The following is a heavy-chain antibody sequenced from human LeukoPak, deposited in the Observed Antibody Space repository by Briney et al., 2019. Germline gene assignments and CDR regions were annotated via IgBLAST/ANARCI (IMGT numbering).Heavy chain of an antibody. V-gene: IGHV3-53*01. CDR3: AKDHPRQGVTAHTPFDY. D-gene: IGHD2-15*01. CDR1: GFTVSSNY. CDR2: IYSGGST. Sequence: GGSLRLSCAVSGFTVSSNYMSWVRQAPGKGLEWVSVIYSGGSTYYPDSVEGRFTISRDNSKNTLYLQMNSLRAEDTAIYYCAKDHPRQGVTAHTPFDYWGQGTLVTVSS. J-gene: IGHJ4*02.